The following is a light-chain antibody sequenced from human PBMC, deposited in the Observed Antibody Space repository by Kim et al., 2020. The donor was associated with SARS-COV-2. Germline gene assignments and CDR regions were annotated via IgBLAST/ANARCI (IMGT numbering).Light chain of an antibody. CDR2: GAS. J-gene: IGKJ1*01. V-gene: IGKV3-15*01. CDR3: QQYDNWWT. Sequence: SVSPGDRATLCCRASHSVSSNLAWYQQKPGQAPRLLIYGASTRATGIPARFSGSGTGTDFTLTISGLQSEDFAVYHCQQYDNWWTFGQGTKVDIK. CDR1: HSVSSN.